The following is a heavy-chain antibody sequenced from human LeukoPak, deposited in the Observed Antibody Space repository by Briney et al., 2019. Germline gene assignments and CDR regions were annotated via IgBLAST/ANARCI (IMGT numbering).Heavy chain of an antibody. D-gene: IGHD2-2*02. CDR3: ARHQSAIALFDY. V-gene: IGHV4-38-2*01. CDR1: GYSISNGYY. CDR2: IYHTGST. J-gene: IGHJ4*02. Sequence: SETLSLTCAVSGYSISNGYYWGWIRQPPGKGLEWIGSIYHTGSTYYNPSLKSRVTISVDTSTKQFSLKLSSVTAADTAVYYCARHQSAIALFDYWAREPWSPSPQ.